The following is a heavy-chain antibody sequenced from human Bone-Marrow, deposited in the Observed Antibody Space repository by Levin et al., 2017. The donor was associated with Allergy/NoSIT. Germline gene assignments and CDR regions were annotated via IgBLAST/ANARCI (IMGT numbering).Heavy chain of an antibody. D-gene: IGHD4-17*01. J-gene: IGHJ2*01. CDR2: INNDGSGT. CDR3: ARDRGRDYGDYVWYFDL. Sequence: GESLKISCAASGFTFSSYWMYWVRQAPGKGLVWVSRINNDGSGTSYADSVKGRFTISRDNAKNTQYLQMNGLGAEDTAVYYCARDRGRDYGDYVWYFDLWGRGTLVTVSS. CDR1: GFTFSSYW. V-gene: IGHV3-74*01.